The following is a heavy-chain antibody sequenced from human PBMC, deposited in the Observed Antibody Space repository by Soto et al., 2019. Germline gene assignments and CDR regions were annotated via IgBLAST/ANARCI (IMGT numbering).Heavy chain of an antibody. Sequence: GASVKVSWKASGYTFTSYAMCWVRQAPGQRLEWMGWINAGNGNTKYSQKFQGRVTITRDTSASTAYMELGSLRSEDTAVYYCARSDYNWNYGEFDYWGQGTLVTVSS. CDR2: INAGNGNT. J-gene: IGHJ4*02. V-gene: IGHV1-3*01. D-gene: IGHD1-7*01. CDR1: GYTFTSYA. CDR3: ARSDYNWNYGEFDY.